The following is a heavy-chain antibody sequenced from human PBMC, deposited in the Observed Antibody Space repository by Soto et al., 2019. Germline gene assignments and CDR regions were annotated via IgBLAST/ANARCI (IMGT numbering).Heavy chain of an antibody. CDR1: GFAFSAYN. V-gene: IGHV3-21*01. CDR3: ARAPCSGGSCYLGDWFDP. CDR2: IGSSGSYI. Sequence: GSLRLSCAASGFAFSAYNMNWVRQAPGKGLEWVSSIGSSGSYIYYADSVKGRFTISRDNAKNSLYLQMNSRRAEDTAVYYCARAPCSGGSCYLGDWFDPWGQGTLVTVSS. J-gene: IGHJ5*02. D-gene: IGHD2-15*01.